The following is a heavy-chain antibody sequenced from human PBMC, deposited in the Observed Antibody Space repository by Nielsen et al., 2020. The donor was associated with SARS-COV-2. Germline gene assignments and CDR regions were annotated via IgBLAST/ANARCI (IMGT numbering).Heavy chain of an antibody. V-gene: IGHV4-31*03. CDR3: AREASGYDHYKYGMDV. CDR1: GASISSGGYF. J-gene: IGHJ6*02. CDR2: IYFTGRT. D-gene: IGHD5-12*01. Sequence: SETLSLTCTVSGASISSGGYFWSWIRQHPGKGLKWIGYIYFTGRTSYNPSLKSRVAMSVDTSKNQFSLDLKSVTAADTAVYYCAREASGYDHYKYGMDVWGLGATVTVSS.